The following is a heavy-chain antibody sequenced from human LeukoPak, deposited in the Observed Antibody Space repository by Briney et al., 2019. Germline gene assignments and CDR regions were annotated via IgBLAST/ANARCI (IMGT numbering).Heavy chain of an antibody. CDR3: ARGPRGDSYYYYMDV. CDR2: MNPNSGNT. J-gene: IGHJ6*03. V-gene: IGHV1-8*01. CDR1: GYTFTSYD. Sequence: ASVKVSCKASGYTFTSYDINWVRQATGQGLEWVGWMNPNSGNTGYAQKFQGRVTMTRNTSISTAYMELSSLRSEDTAVYYCARGPRGDSYYYYMDVWGKGTTVTVSS. D-gene: IGHD2-21*02.